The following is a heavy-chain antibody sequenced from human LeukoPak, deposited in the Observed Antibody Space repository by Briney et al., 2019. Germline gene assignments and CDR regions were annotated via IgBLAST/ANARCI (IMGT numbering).Heavy chain of an antibody. CDR2: INSDGRST. V-gene: IGHV3-74*01. Sequence: PGGSLRLSCAASGLTFSSYWMHWVRQGPGKGLVWVSGINSDGRSTSYADSMKGRFTISRDNAENTLYLQMKSLRAEDTAVYYCVRRYCSGGSCYFDYWGQGILVTASS. D-gene: IGHD2-15*01. J-gene: IGHJ4*02. CDR1: GLTFSSYW. CDR3: VRRYCSGGSCYFDY.